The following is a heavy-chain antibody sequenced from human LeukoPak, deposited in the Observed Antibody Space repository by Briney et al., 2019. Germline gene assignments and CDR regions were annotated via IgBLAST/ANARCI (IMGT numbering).Heavy chain of an antibody. V-gene: IGHV3-23*01. CDR3: ARARIPGYYYYYMGV. CDR1: GFTFSSYA. Sequence: PGGSLRLSCAASGFTFSSYAMSWVRQAPGKGLEWVSAISGSGGSTYYADSLKGRFTISRDNSKNTLYLQMNSLRAEDTAVYYCARARIPGYYYYYMGVWGKGTTVTVSS. D-gene: IGHD2-21*01. J-gene: IGHJ6*03. CDR2: ISGSGGST.